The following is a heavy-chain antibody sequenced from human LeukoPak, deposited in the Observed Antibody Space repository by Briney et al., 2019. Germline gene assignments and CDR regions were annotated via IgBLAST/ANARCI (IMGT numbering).Heavy chain of an antibody. J-gene: IGHJ4*02. CDR1: GYTFTGYY. Sequence: ASVKVSCKASGYTFTGYYMHWVRQAPGQGLEWMGWINPNSGGTNYAQKFQGRVTMTRDTSISTAYMELSRLRSDDTAVYYCARIYGLYQLSFGYWGQGTLVTVSS. V-gene: IGHV1-2*02. CDR3: ARIYGLYQLSFGY. CDR2: INPNSGGT. D-gene: IGHD2-2*01.